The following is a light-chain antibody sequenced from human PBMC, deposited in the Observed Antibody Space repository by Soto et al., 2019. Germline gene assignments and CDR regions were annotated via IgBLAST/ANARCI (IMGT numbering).Light chain of an antibody. CDR1: QSVRGY. CDR3: QQRSAWPLT. CDR2: DAY. V-gene: IGKV3-11*01. J-gene: IGKJ4*01. Sequence: EIVLTQSPATLSLSPGERATLSCRASQSVRGYLAWYQQKLGQAPRLLISDAYIRAAGVPARFSGSGSGADFTLTISSLEPEDFAGYYCQQRSAWPLTFGGGTKVEIK.